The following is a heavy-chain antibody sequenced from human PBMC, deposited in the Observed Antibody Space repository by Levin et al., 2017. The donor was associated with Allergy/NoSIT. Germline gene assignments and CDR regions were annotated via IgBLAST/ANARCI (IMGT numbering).Heavy chain of an antibody. Sequence: ASVKVSCKASGYTFNVFYVHWVRQAPGQGLEWIGIINPSGGHTTYAQKFQGRVTLTRDTYTSTVYMELSSLRSEDTAVYYCARGGAYDNLLDFWGQGTLVTVSS. V-gene: IGHV1-46*02. J-gene: IGHJ4*02. D-gene: IGHD5-12*01. CDR2: INPSGGHT. CDR3: ARGGAYDNLLDF. CDR1: GYTFNVFY.